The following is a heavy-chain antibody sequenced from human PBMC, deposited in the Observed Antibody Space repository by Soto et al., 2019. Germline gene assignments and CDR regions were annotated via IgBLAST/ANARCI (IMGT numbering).Heavy chain of an antibody. CDR1: GYTFTSYA. J-gene: IGHJ6*03. D-gene: IGHD2-2*01. CDR2: INAGNGNT. V-gene: IGHV1-3*01. Sequence: EASVKVSCKASGYTFTSYAMHCVRQAPGQRLEWMGWINAGNGNTKYSQKFQGRVTITRDTSASTAYMELSSLRSEDTAVYYCAREIVVVTARRRYMDVWVKGTTVTVSS. CDR3: AREIVVVTARRRYMDV.